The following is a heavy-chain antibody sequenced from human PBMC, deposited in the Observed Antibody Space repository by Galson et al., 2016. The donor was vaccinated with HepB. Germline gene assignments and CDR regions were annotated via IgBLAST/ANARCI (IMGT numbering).Heavy chain of an antibody. CDR3: AKDQLIVIVPAAGNWFDP. J-gene: IGHJ5*02. CDR2: IGGSGGGT. CDR1: GFTFSSYA. Sequence: SLRLSCAASGFTFSSYAMRWVRQAPGKGLEWVSGIGGSGGGTHYADSMKGRFTITRDNSKNTIYLQMNSLRAEDTAIYYCAKDQLIVIVPAAGNWFDPWGQGTLVTVSS. V-gene: IGHV3-23*01. D-gene: IGHD2-2*01.